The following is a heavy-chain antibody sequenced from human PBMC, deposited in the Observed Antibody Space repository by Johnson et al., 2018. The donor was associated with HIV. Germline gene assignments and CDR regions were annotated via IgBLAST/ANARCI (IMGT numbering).Heavy chain of an antibody. Sequence: QMQLVESGGGVVQPGGSLRLSCAGSGFTFSSYGMHWVRQAPGKGLEWVAVISYDGRIKYYADSVKGRFTVSRDNSKNTLYLQMNSLRADDTAVYYCAKESETYGGNIGFQHAFDIWGQGTMVTVSS. CDR2: ISYDGRIK. V-gene: IGHV3-30*18. CDR1: GFTFSSYG. D-gene: IGHD4-23*01. J-gene: IGHJ3*02. CDR3: AKESETYGGNIGFQHAFDI.